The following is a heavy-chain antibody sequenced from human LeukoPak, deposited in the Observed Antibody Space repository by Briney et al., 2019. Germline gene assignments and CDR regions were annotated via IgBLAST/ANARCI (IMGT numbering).Heavy chain of an antibody. D-gene: IGHD3-10*01. Sequence: ASVKVSCKAFGYTFTSNYMHWVRQAPGQGREWMGWINPHSGGTNHAQKFQDRVTMTRDTSITTAYMELSRLRSDDTAVYYCARSYYHASGSFSHFDYWGQGTLVTASS. CDR2: INPHSGGT. V-gene: IGHV1-2*02. CDR3: ARSYYHASGSFSHFDY. J-gene: IGHJ4*02. CDR1: GYTFTSNY.